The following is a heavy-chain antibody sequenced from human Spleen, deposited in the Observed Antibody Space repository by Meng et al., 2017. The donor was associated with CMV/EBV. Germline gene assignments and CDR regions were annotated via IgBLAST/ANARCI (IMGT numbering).Heavy chain of an antibody. CDR1: GGSITSTSSD. J-gene: IGHJ4*02. V-gene: IGHV4-39*01. D-gene: IGHD3-10*01. CDR3: ARSITMIGGVGY. CDR2: IYYRGST. Sequence: QLQESGPGLVKPSETLSLTCTISGGSITSTSSDWGWVRQPPGKGLEWIGSIYYRGSTNYNPSLKSRIFMSVDMSKNQFSLKVNSVTAADTAVYYCARSITMIGGVGYWGQGTLVTVSS.